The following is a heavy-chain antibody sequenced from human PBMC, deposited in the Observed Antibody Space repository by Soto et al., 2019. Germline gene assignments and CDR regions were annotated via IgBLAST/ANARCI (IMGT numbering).Heavy chain of an antibody. Sequence: QVRLVESGGGVVQPGRSLRLSCTASGFSFSSYAMYWFRQPPGKGLEWVAVISKDGMNKNYADSVKGRVTVSRDNANYSLDLQLNSLGGEDTAMYYCARDMYSSDYFVKWFAPWGQGTLVTVSS. D-gene: IGHD6-19*01. CDR1: GFSFSSYA. J-gene: IGHJ5*02. V-gene: IGHV3-30*04. CDR2: ISKDGMNK. CDR3: ARDMYSSDYFVKWFAP.